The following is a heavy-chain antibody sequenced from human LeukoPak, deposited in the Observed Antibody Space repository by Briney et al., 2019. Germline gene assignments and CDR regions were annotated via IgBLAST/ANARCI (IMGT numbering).Heavy chain of an antibody. J-gene: IGHJ4*02. D-gene: IGHD3-16*02. Sequence: GGSLRLSCAASGFTFSSYAMSWVRQAPGPGLGWVSAISGSGGSTYYADSVKGRVTISRDNSKNTLYLQMNSLRAEDTAVYYCARDRTGGVGELSFDYWGQGTLVTVSS. CDR2: ISGSGGST. CDR1: GFTFSSYA. CDR3: ARDRTGGVGELSFDY. V-gene: IGHV3-23*01.